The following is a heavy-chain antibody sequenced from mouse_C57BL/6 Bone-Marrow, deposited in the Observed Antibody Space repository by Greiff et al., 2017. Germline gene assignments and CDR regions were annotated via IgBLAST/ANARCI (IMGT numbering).Heavy chain of an antibody. J-gene: IGHJ2*01. V-gene: IGHV1-80*01. CDR3: AYYDYDYFDY. Sequence: VKLVESGAELVKPGASVKISCKASGYAFSSYWMNWVKQRPGKGLEWIGQIYPGDGDTNYNGKFKGKATLTADKSSSTAYMQLSSLTSEDSAVYFCAYYDYDYFDYWGQGTTLTVSS. D-gene: IGHD2-4*01. CDR1: GYAFSSYW. CDR2: IYPGDGDT.